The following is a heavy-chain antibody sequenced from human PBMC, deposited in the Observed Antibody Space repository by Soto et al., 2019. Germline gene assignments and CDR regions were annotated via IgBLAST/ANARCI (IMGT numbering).Heavy chain of an antibody. D-gene: IGHD6-13*01. Sequence: PGESLKISCKASGYSFTSYWIGWVRQMPGKGLEWMGIIYPGDSDTRYSPSFQGQVTILVDKSISTAYLQWSSLKASDTAMYYCARITFAAAGPVAFDIWGQGTMVTVSS. CDR1: GYSFTSYW. J-gene: IGHJ3*02. V-gene: IGHV5-51*01. CDR2: IYPGDSDT. CDR3: ARITFAAAGPVAFDI.